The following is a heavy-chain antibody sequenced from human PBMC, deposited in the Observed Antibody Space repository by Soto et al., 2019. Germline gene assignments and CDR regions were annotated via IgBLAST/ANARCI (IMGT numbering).Heavy chain of an antibody. CDR2: IYYSGST. J-gene: IGHJ6*02. D-gene: IGHD3-22*01. CDR3: ARGDDSSGYYYSYYYYGMDV. Sequence: SETLSLTCTVSGGSISSYYWSWIRQPPGKGLEWIGYIYYSGSTNYNPSLKSRVTISVDTSKNQFSLKLSSVTAADTAVYYCARGDDSSGYYYSYYYYGMDVWGQGTTVTVSS. V-gene: IGHV4-59*01. CDR1: GGSISSYY.